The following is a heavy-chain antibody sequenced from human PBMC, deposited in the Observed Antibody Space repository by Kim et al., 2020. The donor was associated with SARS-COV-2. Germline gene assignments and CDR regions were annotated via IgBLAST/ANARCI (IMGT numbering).Heavy chain of an antibody. Sequence: VGSLRLSCAASGFTFDDYAMHWVRQAPGKGLEWVSLISGDGGSTYYADSVKGRFTISRDNSKNSLYLQMNSLRTEDTALYYCAKGAYGSGSYYYYYMDVWGKGTTVTVSS. CDR2: ISGDGGST. CDR1: GFTFDDYA. D-gene: IGHD3-10*01. V-gene: IGHV3-43*02. CDR3: AKGAYGSGSYYYYYMDV. J-gene: IGHJ6*03.